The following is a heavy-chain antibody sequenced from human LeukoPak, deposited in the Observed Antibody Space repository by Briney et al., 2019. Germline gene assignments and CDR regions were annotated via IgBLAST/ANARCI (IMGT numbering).Heavy chain of an antibody. CDR3: ARLERYCSSTSCYIKNWFDP. Sequence: SETLSLTCTVSGYSISSGYYWGWIRQPPGKGLEWIGSIYHSGSTYYNPSLKSRVAISVDTSKNQFSLKPSSVTAADTAVYYCARLERYCSSTSCYIKNWFDPWGQGTLVTVSS. D-gene: IGHD2-2*02. CDR2: IYHSGST. CDR1: GYSISSGYY. J-gene: IGHJ5*02. V-gene: IGHV4-38-2*02.